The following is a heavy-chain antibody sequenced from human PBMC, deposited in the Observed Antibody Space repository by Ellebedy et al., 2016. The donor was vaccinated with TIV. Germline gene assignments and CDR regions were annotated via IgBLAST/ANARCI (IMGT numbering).Heavy chain of an antibody. CDR2: ISAYNGNT. CDR3: AREEYSANYD. D-gene: IGHD4/OR15-4a*01. Sequence: ASVKVSXXASGYTFTSYGISWVRQAPGQGLEWMGWISAYNGNTNYAQKLQGRVTMTTDTSTSTAYMELSSLRSEDTAVYYCAREEYSANYDWGQGTLVTISS. J-gene: IGHJ4*02. V-gene: IGHV1-18*01. CDR1: GYTFTSYG.